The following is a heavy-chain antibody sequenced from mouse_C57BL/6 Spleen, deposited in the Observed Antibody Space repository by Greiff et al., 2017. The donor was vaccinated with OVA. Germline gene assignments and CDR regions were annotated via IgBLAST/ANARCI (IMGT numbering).Heavy chain of an antibody. Sequence: EVMLVESGGGLVQPGGSMKLSCAASGFTFSDAWMDWVRQSPEKGLEWVAEIRNKANNHATYYAESVKGRFTISRDDSKSSVYLQMNSLRAEDTGIYYCTRQGDSAWFAYWGQGTLVTVSA. J-gene: IGHJ3*01. V-gene: IGHV6-6*01. CDR2: IRNKANNHAT. CDR3: TRQGDSAWFAY. CDR1: GFTFSDAW.